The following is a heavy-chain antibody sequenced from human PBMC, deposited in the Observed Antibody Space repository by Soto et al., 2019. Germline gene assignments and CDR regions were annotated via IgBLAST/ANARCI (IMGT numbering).Heavy chain of an antibody. CDR3: ARDENERYCSGGSCYSGWFDP. Sequence: ASVKVSCKASGYTFTSYGISWVRQAPGQGLEWMGWISAYNGNTNYAQKLQGRVTMTTDTSTSTAYMELRSLRSDDTAVYYCARDENERYCSGGSCYSGWFDPWGQGTLVTSPQ. D-gene: IGHD2-15*01. CDR2: ISAYNGNT. J-gene: IGHJ5*02. V-gene: IGHV1-18*04. CDR1: GYTFTSYG.